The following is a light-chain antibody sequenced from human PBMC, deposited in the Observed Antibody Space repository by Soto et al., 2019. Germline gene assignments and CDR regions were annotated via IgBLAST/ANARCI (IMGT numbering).Light chain of an antibody. Sequence: EIVLTQSPGTLSLSPGERATLSCRSSQSVSSNYLAWYQQKPGQAPRLLIYGASSRATGVPDRFSGSGSGTDFTLTISKLEPEDFALYYCQQYGSSPPLTLGGGTKVDIK. CDR3: QQYGSSPPLT. CDR2: GAS. J-gene: IGKJ4*01. CDR1: QSVSSNY. V-gene: IGKV3-20*01.